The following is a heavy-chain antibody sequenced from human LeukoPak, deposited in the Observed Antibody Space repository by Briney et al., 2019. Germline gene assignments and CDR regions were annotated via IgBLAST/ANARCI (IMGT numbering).Heavy chain of an antibody. CDR2: IIPILGIA. CDR3: ARGVIAGANWFDP. Sequence: GASVKVSCKASGGTFSSYTISWVRQAPGQGLEWMGRIIPILGIANYAQKFQGRVTITADKSKSTAYMELSSLRSEDTAVYYCARGVIAGANWFDPWGQGTLVTVSS. V-gene: IGHV1-69*02. D-gene: IGHD6-13*01. J-gene: IGHJ5*02. CDR1: GGTFSSYT.